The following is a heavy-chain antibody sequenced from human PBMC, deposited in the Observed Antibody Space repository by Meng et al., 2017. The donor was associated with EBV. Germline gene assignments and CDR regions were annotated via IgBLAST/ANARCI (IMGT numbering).Heavy chain of an antibody. CDR2: ISAYNGNT. CDR3: ARGLDYFDY. Sequence: QSHLVQTGHEVRTPGASVHVSCNSSGYTFTRVGISWVRQAPGQGLEWMGWISAYNGNTNYAQKIQSRVTMTTDTSTSIAYMELRSLRSDDTAVYYCARGLDYFDYWGQGTLVTVSS. J-gene: IGHJ4*02. V-gene: IGHV1-18*01. CDR1: GYTFTRVG.